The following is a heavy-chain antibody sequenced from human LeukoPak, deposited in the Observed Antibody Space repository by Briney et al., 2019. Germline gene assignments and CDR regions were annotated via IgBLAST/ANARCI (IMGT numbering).Heavy chain of an antibody. V-gene: IGHV3-23*01. CDR1: GFTFSSYA. Sequence: PGGALRLSCAASGFTFSSYAMSWGRQAPGEGLEWVSTITGSGAGTYYPASVKGRFAISSGSSKHTLYLQMNSLKAEDTAEYYRAKDAGGSDWSFDFWGPRTPVTVSP. CDR3: AKDAGGSDWSFDF. CDR2: ITGSGAGT. J-gene: IGHJ4*01. D-gene: IGHD1-1*01.